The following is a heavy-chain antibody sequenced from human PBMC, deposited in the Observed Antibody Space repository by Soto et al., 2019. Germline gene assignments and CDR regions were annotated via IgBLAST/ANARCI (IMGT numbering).Heavy chain of an antibody. CDR2: IYHSGST. CDR1: GGSISSGGYS. J-gene: IGHJ6*02. V-gene: IGHV4-30-2*01. CDR3: ARGGGYSYYYNGMDV. Sequence: QLQLQESGSGLVKPSQTLSLTCAVSGGSISSGGYSWSWIRQPPGKGLEWIGYIYHSGSTYYNPSLESRVTISVDRSKNQFSRKLSSVTAADTAVYYCARGGGYSYYYNGMDVWGQGTTVTASS.